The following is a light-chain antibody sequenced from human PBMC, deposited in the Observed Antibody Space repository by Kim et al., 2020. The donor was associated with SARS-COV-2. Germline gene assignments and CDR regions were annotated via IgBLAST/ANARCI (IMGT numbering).Light chain of an antibody. V-gene: IGLV2-23*02. Sequence: QSALTQPASVSGSPGQSITISCTGTSSDVGSSNFVSWYQQHPDKAPKLMIYEVTKRPSGVSNRFSGSKSGNTASLTISGLRAEDEADHYCCSYAGSTTLIFGGGTKVTVL. CDR1: SSDVGSSNF. J-gene: IGLJ2*01. CDR3: CSYAGSTTLI. CDR2: EVT.